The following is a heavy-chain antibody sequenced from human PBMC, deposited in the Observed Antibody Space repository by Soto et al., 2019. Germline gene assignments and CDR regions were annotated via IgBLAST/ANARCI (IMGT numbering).Heavy chain of an antibody. CDR3: ARGRSNDFSSSPPPRFDP. D-gene: IGHD2-21*02. CDR1: GFTFKTYD. V-gene: IGHV3-13*01. CDR2: IGTLRDT. Sequence: LRLSCVASGFTFKTYDMYWVRQVPGQGLEWVSGIGTLRDTYYSASVAGRFTVSRENGRNSLYLQMNSLRAGDSGIYFCARGRSNDFSSSPPPRFDPWGRGTLVTVSS. J-gene: IGHJ5*02.